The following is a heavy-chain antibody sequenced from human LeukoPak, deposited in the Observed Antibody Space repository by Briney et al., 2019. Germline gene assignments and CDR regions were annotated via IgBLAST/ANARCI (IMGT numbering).Heavy chain of an antibody. CDR3: ARGGSSGSTYYYYYGMDV. J-gene: IGHJ6*02. D-gene: IGHD3-22*01. CDR1: GGSISSGGYS. V-gene: IGHV4-30-2*01. CDR2: IYHSGST. Sequence: SETLSLTCAVSGGSISSGGYSWSWIRQPPGKGLEWIGYIYHSGSTYYNPSLKSRVTISVDRSKNQFSLKLSSVTAADTAVYYCARGGSSGSTYYYYYGMDVWGRGTTVTVSS.